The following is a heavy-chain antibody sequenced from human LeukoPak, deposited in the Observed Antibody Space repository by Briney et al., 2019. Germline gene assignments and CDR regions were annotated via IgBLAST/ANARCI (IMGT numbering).Heavy chain of an antibody. D-gene: IGHD2-2*01. CDR3: ARGGFGCSSSSCSNWFDP. CDR1: GGSFSGYY. V-gene: IGHV4-34*01. CDR2: INHSGST. J-gene: IGHJ5*02. Sequence: SETLSLTCALYGGSFSGYYWSWIRQPPGKGLEWIGEINHSGSTNYNPSLKSRVTMSLDTPKNQFSLKLSSVTAADTAVYYCARGGFGCSSSSCSNWFDPWGQGTLVTVSS.